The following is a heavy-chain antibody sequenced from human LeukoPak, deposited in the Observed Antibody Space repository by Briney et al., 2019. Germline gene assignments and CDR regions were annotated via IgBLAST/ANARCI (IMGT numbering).Heavy chain of an antibody. J-gene: IGHJ3*02. D-gene: IGHD3-9*01. Sequence: QPSETLSLTCTVSGGSISGYSWSWIRQPPGKGLEWIGYMSHSGSTNYNPSLKSRVTISVDTSKNQFSLKLSSVTAADTDVYYCARVHYDILTGDYKGPPAFGIWGQGTMVIVSS. CDR2: MSHSGST. CDR3: ARVHYDILTGDYKGPPAFGI. CDR1: GGSISGYS. V-gene: IGHV4-59*01.